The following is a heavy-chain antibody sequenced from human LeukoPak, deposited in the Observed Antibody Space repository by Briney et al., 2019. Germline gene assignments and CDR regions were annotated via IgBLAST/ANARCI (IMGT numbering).Heavy chain of an antibody. CDR1: GFTFSSYS. D-gene: IGHD6-13*01. CDR3: AKDSRIAAAGHWYFDL. J-gene: IGHJ2*01. CDR2: ISGSGGST. Sequence: GGSLRLSCAASGFTFSSYSMNWVRQAPGKGLEWVSAISGSGGSTYYADSVKGRFTISRDNAKNSLYLQMNSLRAEDTALYYCAKDSRIAAAGHWYFDLWGRGTLVTVSS. V-gene: IGHV3-21*04.